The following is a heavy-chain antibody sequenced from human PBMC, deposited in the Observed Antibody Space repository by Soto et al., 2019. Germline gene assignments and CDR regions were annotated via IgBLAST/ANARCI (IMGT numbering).Heavy chain of an antibody. Sequence: EVQLVESGGGLVQPGGSLRLSCAASRFTFSSYWMSWVRQAPGKGLEWVANINQDGSEKFYVHSVKGRFTISRDNAKNSLYLQMNSLRAEDTAVYYCARDKGYLDYWGQGTLVTVSS. CDR1: RFTFSSYW. V-gene: IGHV3-7*01. J-gene: IGHJ4*02. D-gene: IGHD2-2*01. CDR3: ARDKGYLDY. CDR2: INQDGSEK.